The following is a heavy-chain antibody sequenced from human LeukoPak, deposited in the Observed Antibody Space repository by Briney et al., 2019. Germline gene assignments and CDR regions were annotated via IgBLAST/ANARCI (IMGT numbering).Heavy chain of an antibody. CDR3: ARGPSRSSLSPIK. V-gene: IGHV1-69*04. CDR1: GYTFTSYG. D-gene: IGHD3-16*01. CDR2: VIPIPGIA. J-gene: IGHJ4*02. Sequence: SVKVSCKASGYTFTSYGISWVRQAPGQGLEWMGRVIPIPGIANYAQKFQGRVTITADKSTSTAYMELSSLRSEDTAVYYCARGPSRSSLSPIKWGQGTLVTVSS.